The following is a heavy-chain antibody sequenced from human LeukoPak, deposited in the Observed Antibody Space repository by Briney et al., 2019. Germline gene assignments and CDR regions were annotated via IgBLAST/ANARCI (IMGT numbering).Heavy chain of an antibody. CDR2: ISGSGSIT. V-gene: IGHV3-23*01. D-gene: IGHD3-10*01. CDR1: RFTFSNYA. CDR3: AKGGFGEPLGY. J-gene: IGHJ4*02. Sequence: GGSLRLSCRASRFTFSNYAMNWVRQAPGKGLEWVSTISGSGSITFYADSVKGRFTISRDNSKNTLYLQMNSLRAEDTAVYYCAKGGFGEPLGYWGQGTLVTVSS.